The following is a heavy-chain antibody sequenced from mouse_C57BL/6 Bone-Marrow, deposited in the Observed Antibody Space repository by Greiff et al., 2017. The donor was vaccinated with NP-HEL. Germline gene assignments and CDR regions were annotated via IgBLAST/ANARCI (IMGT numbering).Heavy chain of an antibody. J-gene: IGHJ4*01. CDR3: ARSYYYGSSYGDYAMDY. CDR1: GYTFTSYW. Sequence: QVQLKESGAELAKPGASVKLSCKASGYTFTSYWMHWVKQRPGQGLEWIGYINPSSGYTKYNQKFKDKATLTADKSSSTAYMQLSSLTYEDSAVYYCARSYYYGSSYGDYAMDYWGQGTSVTVSS. D-gene: IGHD1-1*01. CDR2: INPSSGYT. V-gene: IGHV1-7*01.